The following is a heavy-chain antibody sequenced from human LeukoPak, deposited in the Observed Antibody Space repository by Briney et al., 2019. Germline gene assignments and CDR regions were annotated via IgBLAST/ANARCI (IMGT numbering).Heavy chain of an antibody. J-gene: IGHJ5*02. CDR1: GGSISSYY. CDR3: ASLRRDGYNYGGWFDP. CDR2: IYYSGST. V-gene: IGHV4-59*08. Sequence: SETLSLTCAVSGGSISSYYWSWIRQPPGKGLEWIGYIYYSGSTNYNPSLKSRVTISVDTSKNQFSLKLSSVTAADTAVYYCASLRRDGYNYGGWFDPWGQGTLVTVSS. D-gene: IGHD5-24*01.